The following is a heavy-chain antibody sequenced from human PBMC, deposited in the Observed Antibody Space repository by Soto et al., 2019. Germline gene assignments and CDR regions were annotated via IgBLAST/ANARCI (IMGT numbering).Heavy chain of an antibody. CDR2: INSDVSST. Sequence: PGGSLRLSCAASGFTFSSYWMHWVRQAPGKGLVWVSRINSDVSSTRYADSVKGRFTISRDNAKNTLYLQMNSLRAEDTAVYYCTRALQVVIYSYYGMVVWGQGTRVTGSS. V-gene: IGHV3-74*01. CDR1: GFTFSSYW. J-gene: IGHJ6*02. CDR3: TRALQVVIYSYYGMVV. D-gene: IGHD2-2*01.